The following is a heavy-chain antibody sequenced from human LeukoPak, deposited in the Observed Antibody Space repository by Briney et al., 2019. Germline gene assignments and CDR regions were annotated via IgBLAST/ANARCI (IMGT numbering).Heavy chain of an antibody. CDR2: INPNSGGT. CDR3: ARSGEGYDFWSGYLGYFDY. Sequence: GASVKVSCKASGYTFTGYYMHWVRQAPGQGLEWMGWINPNSGGTNYAQKFQGRVTMTRDTSISTAYMELSRLRSDDTAVYYCARSGEGYDFWSGYLGYFDYSGQGTLVTVSS. CDR1: GYTFTGYY. D-gene: IGHD3-3*01. V-gene: IGHV1-2*02. J-gene: IGHJ4*02.